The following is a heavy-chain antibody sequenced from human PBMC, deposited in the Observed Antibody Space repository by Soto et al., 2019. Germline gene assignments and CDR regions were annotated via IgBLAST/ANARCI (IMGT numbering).Heavy chain of an antibody. CDR3: ARSAGGSYPQYDY. J-gene: IGHJ4*02. D-gene: IGHD1-26*01. Sequence: GGSLRLSCAAPGFTFSSYAIHRVRPAPGTGVEWVAVISYDGRDKYYPDSVKGRFTISRDNSKNTLYLQMNSLRAEDTAVYYCARSAGGSYPQYDYWGQGTLVTVSS. V-gene: IGHV3-30*04. CDR1: GFTFSSYA. CDR2: ISYDGRDK.